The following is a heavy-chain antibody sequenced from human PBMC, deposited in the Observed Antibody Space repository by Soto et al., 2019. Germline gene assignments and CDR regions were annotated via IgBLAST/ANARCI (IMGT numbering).Heavy chain of an antibody. J-gene: IGHJ4*01. V-gene: IGHV1-18*04. D-gene: IGHD3-3*01. Sequence: QALLEQSGAEVKKPGDSVRISCWLYNSVLTTSVITWLRQAPGQGLEWMGWISAYDGGTLSALKFRNTIVMTTDSMANMAYRQHWDLTFDGTGVSFCPRVSGPYLRALEIWGQGTPVTVSS. CDR1: NSVLTTSV. CDR3: PRVSGPYLRALEI. CDR2: ISAYDGGT.